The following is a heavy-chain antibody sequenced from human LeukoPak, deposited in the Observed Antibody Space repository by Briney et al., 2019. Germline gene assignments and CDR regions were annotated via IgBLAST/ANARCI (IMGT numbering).Heavy chain of an antibody. CDR3: ARDGYCGGDCLDY. Sequence: RASVTVSCKASGYTFTSYFMHWVRQAPGQGLEWMGIINPSGGSTSYAQKFQGRVTITRDTSASTAYMELSSLRSEDTAVYYCARDGYCGGDCLDYWGQGTLVTVSS. CDR2: INPSGGST. D-gene: IGHD2-21*02. J-gene: IGHJ4*02. CDR1: GYTFTSYF. V-gene: IGHV1-46*01.